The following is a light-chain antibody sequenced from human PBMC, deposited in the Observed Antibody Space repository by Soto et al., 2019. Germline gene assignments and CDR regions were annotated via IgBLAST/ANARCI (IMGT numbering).Light chain of an antibody. CDR1: SSDLGTYNF. Sequence: QTALTQPASVSGSPGQSITISCTGTSSDLGTYNFVSWYQQHPGKAPKLMIYEVSNRPSGISNRFSGSKSGNTASLTISGIQAEDEADYYCLSHDNSLSASWVFGGGTQLTVL. CDR2: EVS. V-gene: IGLV2-14*01. CDR3: LSHDNSLSASWV. J-gene: IGLJ3*02.